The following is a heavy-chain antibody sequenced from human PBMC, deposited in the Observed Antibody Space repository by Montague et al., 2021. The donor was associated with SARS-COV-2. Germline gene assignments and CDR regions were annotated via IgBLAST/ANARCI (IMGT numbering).Heavy chain of an antibody. CDR2: TYYRSKWYS. D-gene: IGHD6-19*01. V-gene: IGHV6-1*01. CDR3: VRYSGWLYFDF. CDR1: GDSVSSHSVA. Sequence: CAISGDSVSSHSVAWDWNRHSPSRGLEWLGRTYYRSKWYSDYAPSVRGRLTVNPDASKNEFSLELNYVTPEDTAVYYCVRYSGWLYFDFWGQGTLVTVSS. J-gene: IGHJ4*02.